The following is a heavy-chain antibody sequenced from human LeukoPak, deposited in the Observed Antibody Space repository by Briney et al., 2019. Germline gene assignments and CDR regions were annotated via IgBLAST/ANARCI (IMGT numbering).Heavy chain of an antibody. V-gene: IGHV3-33*08. CDR1: GFTFSSYA. CDR3: TRDKLIAAAGIYY. J-gene: IGHJ4*02. CDR2: IWYDGSNK. Sequence: PGGSLRLSCAASGFTFSSYAMSWVRQAPGKGLEWVAVIWYDGSNKYYADSVKGRFTISRDNSKNTLYLQMNSLRAEDTAVYYCTRDKLIAAAGIYYWGQGTLVTVSS. D-gene: IGHD6-13*01.